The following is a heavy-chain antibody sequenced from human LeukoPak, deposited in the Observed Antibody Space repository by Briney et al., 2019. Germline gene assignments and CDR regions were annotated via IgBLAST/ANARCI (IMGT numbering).Heavy chain of an antibody. V-gene: IGHV3-23*01. J-gene: IGHJ6*02. Sequence: GGSLRLSCAASGFTFSSYAMSWVRQAPGKGLEWVSAISGSGGSTYYADSVKGRFTISRDDSKNTLYLQMNSLRAEDTALYYCAKDISQVDYYYYYGMDVWGQGTTVTVSS. CDR1: GFTFSSYA. CDR3: AKDISQVDYYYYYGMDV. CDR2: ISGSGGST.